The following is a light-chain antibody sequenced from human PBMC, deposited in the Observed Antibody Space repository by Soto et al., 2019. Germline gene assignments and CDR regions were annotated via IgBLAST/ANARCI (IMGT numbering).Light chain of an antibody. J-gene: IGKJ3*01. CDR2: DAS. CDR1: QSVYSY. V-gene: IGKV3-11*01. CDR3: QQRSNWPLT. Sequence: EVVLTQSPATLSLSPGERATLSCRASQSVYSYLAWYQQKPGQAPSLLIYDASNRATGIPARFSGSGSGTDFTLTISSLEPEDFAVYYCQQRSNWPLTFGPGTKVDIK.